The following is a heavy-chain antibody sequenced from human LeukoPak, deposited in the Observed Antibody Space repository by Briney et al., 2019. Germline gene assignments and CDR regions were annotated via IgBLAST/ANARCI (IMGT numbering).Heavy chain of an antibody. CDR1: GFTFSSYW. D-gene: IGHD3-10*01. J-gene: IGHJ4*02. V-gene: IGHV3-7*01. CDR3: AKAWHKSRYYYGSGSYPPPDY. Sequence: PGGSLRLSCAASGFTFSSYWMSWVRQAPGKGLEWVANIKQDGSEKYYVDSVKGRFTISRDDAKNTLYLQMNSLRAEDTAVYYCAKAWHKSRYYYGSGSYPPPDYWGQGTLVTVSS. CDR2: IKQDGSEK.